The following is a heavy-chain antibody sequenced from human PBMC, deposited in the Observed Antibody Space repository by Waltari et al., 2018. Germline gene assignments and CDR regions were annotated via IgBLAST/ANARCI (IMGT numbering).Heavy chain of an antibody. CDR2: IHYRGDT. V-gene: IGHV4-59*08. Sequence: QVQLQESGPGLVKPSETLSLTCTVSGGSFTDYYWSWIRQPPGKGLEGIEYIHYRGDTNHNPSLKGRVTIASDTSQSQFSLGLSSVTAADTAVYYCARYGTGTKKNFDLWGRGTLVTVSS. CDR1: GGSFTDYY. J-gene: IGHJ2*01. D-gene: IGHD1-1*01. CDR3: ARYGTGTKKNFDL.